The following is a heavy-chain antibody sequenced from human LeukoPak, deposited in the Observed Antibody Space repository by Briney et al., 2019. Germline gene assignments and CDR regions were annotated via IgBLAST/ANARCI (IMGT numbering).Heavy chain of an antibody. Sequence: GGSLRLSCAASGFTFSSYGMHRVRQAPGKGLEWVAVIWYDGSNKYYADSVKGRFTISRDNSKNTLYLQMNSLRAEDTAVYYCARAYHDYTAMVTYAFDIWGQGTMVTVSS. CDR3: ARAYHDYTAMVTYAFDI. V-gene: IGHV3-33*01. J-gene: IGHJ3*02. CDR1: GFTFSSYG. D-gene: IGHD5-18*01. CDR2: IWYDGSNK.